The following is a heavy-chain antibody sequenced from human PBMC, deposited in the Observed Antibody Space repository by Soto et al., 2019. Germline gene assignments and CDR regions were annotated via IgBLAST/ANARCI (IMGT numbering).Heavy chain of an antibody. CDR2: ISWNGGSI. CDR1: GFTFGDYA. CDR3: AKEYTWGGGTCSPFDC. V-gene: IGHV3-9*01. D-gene: IGHD2-15*01. Sequence: QLVESGGGLVQPGRSLRLSCAASGFTFGDYAMYWVRQAPGKGLEWVSGISWNGGSIGYEDSVKGRFTISRDNAKNSLYLRTDSLRPEDTALYYCAKEYTWGGGTCSPFDCWGQGTLVTVSS. J-gene: IGHJ4*02.